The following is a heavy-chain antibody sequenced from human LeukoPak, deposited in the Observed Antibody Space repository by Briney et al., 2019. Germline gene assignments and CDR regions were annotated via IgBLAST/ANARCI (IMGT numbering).Heavy chain of an antibody. CDR2: ISYDGSNK. V-gene: IGHV3-30*18. CDR3: AKSLMTTVTTIVCDY. CDR1: GFTFSSYG. D-gene: IGHD4-17*01. Sequence: GGSLRLSCAASGFTFSSYGMHRVRQAPGKGLEWVAVISYDGSNKYYADSVKGRFTISRDNSKNTLYLQMNSLRAEDTAVYYCAKSLMTTVTTIVCDYWGQGTLVTVSS. J-gene: IGHJ4*02.